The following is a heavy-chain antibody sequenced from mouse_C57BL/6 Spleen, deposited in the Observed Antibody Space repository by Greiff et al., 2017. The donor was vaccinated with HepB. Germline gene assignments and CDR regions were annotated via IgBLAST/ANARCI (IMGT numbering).Heavy chain of an antibody. CDR2: IDPSVSET. J-gene: IGHJ2*01. Sequence: QVQLQQSGAELVRPGSSVKLSCKASGYTFTSYWMHWVKQRPIQGLEWIGNIDPSVSETHYNQKFKDKATLTVDKSSSTAYMQLSSLTSEDSAVYYCARGGGYLDYWGQGTTLTVSS. CDR3: ARGGGYLDY. CDR1: GYTFTSYW. V-gene: IGHV1-52*01.